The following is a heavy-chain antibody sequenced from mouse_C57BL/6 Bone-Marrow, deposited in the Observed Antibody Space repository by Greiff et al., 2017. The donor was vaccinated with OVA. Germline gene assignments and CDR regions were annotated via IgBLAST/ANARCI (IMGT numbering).Heavy chain of an antibody. J-gene: IGHJ3*01. CDR3: ARYPLGFAY. CDR2: IRNKANGYTT. CDR1: GFTFTDYY. Sequence: EVQLVESGGGLVQPGGSLSLSCAASGFTFTDYYMSWVRQPPGKALEWLGFIRNKANGYTTEYSSSVKGRFTISRDDSQSILYLQMNALGADDSATYYCARYPLGFAYWGQGALVTGSA. V-gene: IGHV7-3*01.